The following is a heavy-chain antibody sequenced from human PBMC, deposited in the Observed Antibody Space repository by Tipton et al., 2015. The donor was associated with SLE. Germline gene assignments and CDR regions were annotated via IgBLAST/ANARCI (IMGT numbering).Heavy chain of an antibody. Sequence: VQLVQSGGGLVKPGGSLRLSCAASGFTFSSYSMNWVRQAPGKGLEWVSSISSSSSYIYYADSVKGRFTISRDNAKNSLYLQMNSLRAEDTAVYYCARDLYINYDFFDYWGQGTLVTVSS. J-gene: IGHJ4*02. D-gene: IGHD4-11*01. CDR2: ISSSSSYI. CDR1: GFTFSSYS. V-gene: IGHV3-21*03. CDR3: ARDLYINYDFFDY.